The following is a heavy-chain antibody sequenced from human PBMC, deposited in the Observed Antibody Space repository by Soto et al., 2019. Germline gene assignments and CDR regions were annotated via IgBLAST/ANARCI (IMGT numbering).Heavy chain of an antibody. J-gene: IGHJ5*02. Sequence: EVQLLESGGGLVQPGGSLTLSCAASGFTFSSYAMTWVRQAPGKGLEWVSGISGGGGVSTYYADSVKGRFTISRDNSMNTLYLQMNRLRAEDTAVYYCAKDAISMVRGVNNWFDPWSQGTLVTVSS. V-gene: IGHV3-23*01. CDR1: GFTFSSYA. D-gene: IGHD3-10*01. CDR2: ISGGGGVST. CDR3: AKDAISMVRGVNNWFDP.